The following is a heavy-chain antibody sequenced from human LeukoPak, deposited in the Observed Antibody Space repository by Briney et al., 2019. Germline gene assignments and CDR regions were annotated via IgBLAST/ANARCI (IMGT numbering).Heavy chain of an antibody. CDR3: AKDRYCSSTSCYSCFDY. CDR1: GFTFSSYA. Sequence: GGSLRLSCAAPGFTFSSYAMSWVRQAPGKGLEWVSAISGSGGSTYYADSVKGRFTISRDNSKNTLYLQMNSLRAEDTAVYYCAKDRYCSSTSCYSCFDYWGQGTLVTVSS. D-gene: IGHD2-2*01. V-gene: IGHV3-23*01. J-gene: IGHJ4*02. CDR2: ISGSGGST.